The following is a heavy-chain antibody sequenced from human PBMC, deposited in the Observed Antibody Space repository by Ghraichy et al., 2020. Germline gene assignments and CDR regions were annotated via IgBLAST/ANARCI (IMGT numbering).Heavy chain of an antibody. CDR2: TYYRSKWYN. Sequence: SQTLSLTCAISGDSVSSNSAIWNWIRQSPSRGLEWLGRTYYRSKWYNDYAVSMRGRITLDPDTSKNQFSLQLNSVTPEDTAVYYCTRRAGTNRFGMDVWGQGTTVTVSS. CDR1: GDSVSSNSAI. CDR3: TRRAGTNRFGMDV. V-gene: IGHV6-1*01. J-gene: IGHJ6*02. D-gene: IGHD1-14*01.